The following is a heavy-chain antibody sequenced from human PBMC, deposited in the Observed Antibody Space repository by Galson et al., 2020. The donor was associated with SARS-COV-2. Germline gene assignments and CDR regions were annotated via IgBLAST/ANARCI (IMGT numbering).Heavy chain of an antibody. CDR3: ARGFDP. V-gene: IGHV4-59*01. J-gene: IGHJ5*02. CDR1: GGSTRSYY. Sequence: SETLSLTRTVSGGSTRSYYWSWIPQPPGKGLEWIGSIYYSGSTNYNPSLKSRVTISVDTSKNQFSLKLSSVTAADTAVYYCARGFDPWGQGTLVTVSS. CDR2: IYYSGST.